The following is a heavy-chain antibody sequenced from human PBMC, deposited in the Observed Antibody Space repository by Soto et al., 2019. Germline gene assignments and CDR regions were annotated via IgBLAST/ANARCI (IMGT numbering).Heavy chain of an antibody. CDR1: GFTFADYT. J-gene: IGHJ3*01. D-gene: IGHD3-10*01. Sequence: GGSLRLSCTGSGFTFADYTITWLRQAPGKGLEWVGFIRGKGYGGTAEYAASVKGRFTISRDDSKSIAYLQMNSLRTEDTAVYFCTRDQPITPWGQGTMVTVS. V-gene: IGHV3-49*03. CDR3: TRDQPITP. CDR2: IRGKGYGGTA.